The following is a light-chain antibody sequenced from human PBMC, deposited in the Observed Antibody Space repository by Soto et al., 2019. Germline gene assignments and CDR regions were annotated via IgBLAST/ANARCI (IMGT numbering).Light chain of an antibody. CDR1: QGISNW. V-gene: IGKV1-12*01. CDR2: SAS. CDR3: HQATSFLRT. Sequence: DIQMTQSPSSVSASVGDRVTITCRASQGISNWLAWYQQKPGKAPKLLLYSASSLQNGVPSRFSGSGSGTEFTLTITSLQPEDFATDYGHQATSFLRTFGQGIKVEIK. J-gene: IGKJ1*01.